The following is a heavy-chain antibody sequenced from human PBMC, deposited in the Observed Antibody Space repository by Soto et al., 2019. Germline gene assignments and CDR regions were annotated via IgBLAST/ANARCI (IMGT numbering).Heavy chain of an antibody. CDR2: ISYDGSNK. CDR1: GFTFSSYG. CDR3: AKDFMAARPPDYYYYGMDV. V-gene: IGHV3-30*18. J-gene: IGHJ6*02. Sequence: QPGGSLRLSCAASGFTFSSYGMHWVRQAPGKGLEWVAVISYDGSNKYYADSVKGRFTISRDNSKNTLYLQMNSLRAEDTAVYYCAKDFMAARPPDYYYYGMDVWGQGTTVTVSS. D-gene: IGHD6-6*01.